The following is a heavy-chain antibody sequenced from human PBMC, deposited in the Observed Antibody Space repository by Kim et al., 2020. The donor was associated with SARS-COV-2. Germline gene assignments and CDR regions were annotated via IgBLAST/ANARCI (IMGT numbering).Heavy chain of an antibody. V-gene: IGHV3-23*01. D-gene: IGHD5-18*01. CDR3: AKVRPMGYSYGYFDY. Sequence: DSGKGRFTISRDNSKNTLYLQMNSLRAEDTAVYYCAKVRPMGYSYGYFDYWGQGTLVTVSS. J-gene: IGHJ4*02.